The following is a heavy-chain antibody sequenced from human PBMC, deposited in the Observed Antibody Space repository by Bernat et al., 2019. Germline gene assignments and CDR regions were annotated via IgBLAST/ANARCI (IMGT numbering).Heavy chain of an antibody. CDR1: GFTFRSFG. Sequence: QVQLVASGGGVVRPGTSLRLSCVGSGFTFRSFGIHWVRQAPGKGLEWVTLAYNDGTNKPYADSARGRFTTSRDNSKKAVYLRMNSLGVDDTAIYYWARGGTAWCPDFWGRGTLVTVAP. CDR2: AYNDGTNK. D-gene: IGHD1-26*01. CDR3: ARGGTAWCPDF. V-gene: IGHV3-30*19. J-gene: IGHJ4*01.